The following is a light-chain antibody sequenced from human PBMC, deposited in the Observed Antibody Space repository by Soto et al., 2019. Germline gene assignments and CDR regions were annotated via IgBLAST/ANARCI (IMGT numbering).Light chain of an antibody. J-gene: IGKJ5*01. CDR1: QSVSGN. CDR2: GAS. V-gene: IGKV3-20*01. Sequence: EIVLTQSPATLSVSPWERATLSCRASQSVSGNLAWFQQKPGQAPRLFIYGASTRATGIPARFSGSGSGTDFTLTISRLEPEDFAVYYCQQHGTSPITFGQGTRLEIK. CDR3: QQHGTSPIT.